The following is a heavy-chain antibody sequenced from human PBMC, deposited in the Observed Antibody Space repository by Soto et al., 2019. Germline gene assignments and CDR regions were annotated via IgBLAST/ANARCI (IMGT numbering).Heavy chain of an antibody. CDR2: MNPNGGRT. CDR3: ARRIASAGTWWFDP. Sequence: QVQLVQSGAEVKKPGASVKVSCKASGYTFINYDINWVRQATGQGLEWMGWMNPNGGRTGYAQKFQGRVTMTRNTSITTAYMVLSGLRFEDPAVYYCARRIASAGTWWFDPWGPGTLVTVSS. D-gene: IGHD6-13*01. J-gene: IGHJ5*02. CDR1: GYTFINYD. V-gene: IGHV1-8*01.